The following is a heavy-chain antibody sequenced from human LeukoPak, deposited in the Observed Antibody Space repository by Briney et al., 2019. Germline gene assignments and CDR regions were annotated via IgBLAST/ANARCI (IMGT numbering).Heavy chain of an antibody. J-gene: IGHJ5*02. D-gene: IGHD6-19*01. CDR3: AKDGAQYSSGPECDP. Sequence: GGSLRLSCAASGLHFSGTAMSWVRQAPGKGLEWVSAISHDGMNAYYADSVEGRFTISRDNSKKTVSLEVSSLTAADTGVYYCAKDGAQYSSGPECDPRGQGALVTVSP. CDR2: ISHDGMNA. V-gene: IGHV3-23*01. CDR1: GLHFSGTA.